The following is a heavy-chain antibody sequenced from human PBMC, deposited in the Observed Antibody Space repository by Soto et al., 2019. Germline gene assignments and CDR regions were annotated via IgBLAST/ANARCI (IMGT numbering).Heavy chain of an antibody. CDR1: GFTVSSNY. D-gene: IGHD3-10*01. V-gene: IGHV3-66*01. Sequence: GGSLRLSCAASGFTVSSNYMSWVRQAPGKGLEWVSVIYSGGSTYYADSVKGRFTISRDNSKNTLYLQMNSLRAEDTAVYYCARRGSGSYYNVFYYGMDVWGQGTTVTVSS. CDR2: IYSGGST. CDR3: ARRGSGSYYNVFYYGMDV. J-gene: IGHJ6*02.